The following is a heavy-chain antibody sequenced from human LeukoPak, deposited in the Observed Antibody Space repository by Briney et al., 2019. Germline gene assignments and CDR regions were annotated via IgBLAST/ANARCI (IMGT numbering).Heavy chain of an antibody. CDR3: AKAHWVSNADAVW. CDR1: GFSFSNYA. CDR2: IRRCGET. Sequence: PGGSLRLSCEASGFSFSNYAMSWLRQAPARGPEGVSSIRRCGETFYGDSVKGRFTLSRADDRNTVYLQLRNLRLEDKAIYYCAKAHWVSNADAVWWGQGTQVTVSS. V-gene: IGHV3-23*01. J-gene: IGHJ4*02. D-gene: IGHD1-1*01.